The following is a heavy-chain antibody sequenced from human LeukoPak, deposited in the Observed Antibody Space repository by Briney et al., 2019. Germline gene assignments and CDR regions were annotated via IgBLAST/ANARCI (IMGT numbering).Heavy chain of an antibody. Sequence: PSETLSLTCTVSGGSISSSSYYWGWIRQPPGKGLEWIGSIYYSGSTYYNPSLKSRVTISVDTPKNQFSLKLSSVTAADTAVYYCARHGRGFNNWFDPWGQGTLVTVSS. CDR3: ARHGRGFNNWFDP. CDR1: GGSISSSSYY. J-gene: IGHJ5*02. V-gene: IGHV4-39*01. D-gene: IGHD1-1*01. CDR2: IYYSGST.